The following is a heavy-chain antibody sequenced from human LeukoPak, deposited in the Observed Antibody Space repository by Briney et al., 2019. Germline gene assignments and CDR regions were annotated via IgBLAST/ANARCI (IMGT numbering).Heavy chain of an antibody. Sequence: ASVKVSCKASGGTFSSYAISWVRQAPGQGLEWMGGIIPIFGTANYAQKFQGRVTITRDTSASTAYMELSSLRSEDMAVYYCARVHRGYGDYDHYYYYMDVWGKGTTVTVSS. D-gene: IGHD4-17*01. CDR2: IIPIFGTA. J-gene: IGHJ6*03. CDR1: GGTFSSYA. CDR3: ARVHRGYGDYDHYYYYMDV. V-gene: IGHV1-69*05.